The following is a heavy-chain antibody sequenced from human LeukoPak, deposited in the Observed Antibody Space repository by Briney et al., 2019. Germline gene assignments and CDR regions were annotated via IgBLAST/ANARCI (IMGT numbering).Heavy chain of an antibody. CDR3: ARDGSRFVTMNWFDP. J-gene: IGHJ5*02. V-gene: IGHV4-59*01. Sequence: SETLSLTCTVSGASISSYYWNWIRHPPGKGLEWIGYIYYSGSTNYNPSLKSRVTISVDTSKTQFSLKLNSVTAADTAMYYCARDGSRFVTMNWFDPWGQGTLVTVSS. CDR2: IYYSGST. D-gene: IGHD3-10*01. CDR1: GASISSYY.